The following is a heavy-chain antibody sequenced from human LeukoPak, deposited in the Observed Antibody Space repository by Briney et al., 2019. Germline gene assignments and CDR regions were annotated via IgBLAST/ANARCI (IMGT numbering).Heavy chain of an antibody. V-gene: IGHV4-30-4*01. CDR2: IYYSGST. J-gene: IGHJ4*02. D-gene: IGHD1-26*01. CDR3: AGWGAGPRTFDY. Sequence: PSQTLSLTCTVSGGSISSGDYYWSWIRQPPGKGLEWIGYIYYSGSTYYNPSLKSRVTISVDTSKNQFSLKLSSVTAADTAVYYCAGWGAGPRTFDYWGQGTLVTVSS. CDR1: GGSISSGDYY.